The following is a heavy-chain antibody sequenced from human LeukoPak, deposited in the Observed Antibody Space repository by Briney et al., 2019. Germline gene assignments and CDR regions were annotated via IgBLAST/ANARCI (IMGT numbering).Heavy chain of an antibody. V-gene: IGHV4-38-2*02. Sequence: SETLSLTCTVSGYSISSGYYWSWIRQPPGKGLEWIGEINHSGSTNYNPSLKSRVTISVDTSKNQFSLKLSSVTAADTAVYYCARFRPNYYYDRRGEWFDPWGQGTLVTVSS. D-gene: IGHD3-22*01. CDR3: ARFRPNYYYDRRGEWFDP. CDR2: INHSGST. CDR1: GYSISSGYY. J-gene: IGHJ5*02.